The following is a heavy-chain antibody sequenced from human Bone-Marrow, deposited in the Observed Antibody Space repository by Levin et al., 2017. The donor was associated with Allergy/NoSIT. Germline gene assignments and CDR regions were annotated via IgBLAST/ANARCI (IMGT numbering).Heavy chain of an antibody. CDR2: ISPNNGDT. Sequence: GASVKVSCKASGNTFFTHAVTWVRRAPGQGLEWMGWISPNNGDTNYRQKFQGRVTMTTDISTMTSYMELRRLKSDDTAIYFCARVLHDYKTFEAADYWGQGTLVTVSP. V-gene: IGHV1-18*01. CDR1: GNTFFTHA. CDR3: ARVLHDYKTFEAADY. J-gene: IGHJ4*02. D-gene: IGHD4-11*01.